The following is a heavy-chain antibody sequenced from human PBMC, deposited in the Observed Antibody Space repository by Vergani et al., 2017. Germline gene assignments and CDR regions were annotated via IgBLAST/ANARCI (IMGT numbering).Heavy chain of an antibody. CDR3: ARERSDYGDFTNFDY. V-gene: IGHV3-21*01. CDR2: ISSSSSYI. CDR1: GFTFSSYS. Sequence: EVQLVESGGGLVKPGGSLRLSCAASGFTFSSYSMNWVRQAPGKGLEWVSSISSSSSYIYYADSVKGRFTISRDNAKNSLYLQMNSLRAEDTAVYYCARERSDYGDFTNFDYWGQGTLVTVSS. D-gene: IGHD4-17*01. J-gene: IGHJ4*02.